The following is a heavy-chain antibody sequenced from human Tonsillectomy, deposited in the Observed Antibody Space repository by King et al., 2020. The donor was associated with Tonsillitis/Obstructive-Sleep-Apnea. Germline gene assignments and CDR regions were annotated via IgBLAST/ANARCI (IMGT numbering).Heavy chain of an antibody. D-gene: IGHD3-16*01. Sequence: VQLVESGGGEVQPGRSLRLSCAVSGFTFSSYGMHWVRQAPGKGLEWVAVISYDGSNRYYADSVKARFTISRDNSKNTLYLQMNSLGAEDTALYYCAKGGEAFDYWGQGTLVTVSS. J-gene: IGHJ4*02. V-gene: IGHV3-30*18. CDR1: GFTFSSYG. CDR3: AKGGEAFDY. CDR2: ISYDGSNR.